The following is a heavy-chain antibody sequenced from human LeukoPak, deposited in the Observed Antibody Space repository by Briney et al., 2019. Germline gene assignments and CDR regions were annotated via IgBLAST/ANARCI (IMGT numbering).Heavy chain of an antibody. J-gene: IGHJ4*02. CDR2: ITPNSGGT. CDR1: GYTFTDYY. V-gene: IGHV1-2*02. Sequence: ASVKVSCKASGYTFTDYYIHWVRQAPGQGLEWMGWITPNSGGTNYAQKFQRRVTMTRDTSISTAYMELSRLRSDDTAVYYCARSYYGSGSLRMGYWGQGTLVTVSS. D-gene: IGHD3-10*01. CDR3: ARSYYGSGSLRMGY.